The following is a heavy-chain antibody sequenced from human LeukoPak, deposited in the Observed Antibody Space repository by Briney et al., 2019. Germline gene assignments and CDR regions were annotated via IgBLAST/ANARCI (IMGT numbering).Heavy chain of an antibody. CDR2: ISYDGSNK. Sequence: GGSLRLSCAASGFTFSSYAMHRVRQAPGKGLEWVAVISYDGSNKYYADSVKGRFTISRDNSKNTLYLQMNSLRAEDTAVYYCARDRGYYDSSGYPDYWGQGTLVTVSS. D-gene: IGHD3-22*01. J-gene: IGHJ4*02. CDR1: GFTFSSYA. V-gene: IGHV3-30-3*01. CDR3: ARDRGYYDSSGYPDY.